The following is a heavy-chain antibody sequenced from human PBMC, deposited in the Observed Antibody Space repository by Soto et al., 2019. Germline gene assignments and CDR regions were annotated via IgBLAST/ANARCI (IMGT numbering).Heavy chain of an antibody. V-gene: IGHV3-33*01. J-gene: IGHJ6*01. Sequence: HPGGSLRLSCEASGFTFSTYGMHWVRQAPGKXLQWVAVIWYDGTNAYYADSVKGRFTISRDNSKDTLYLEMNNLRAEDTAVYYCARVEAPLIHSDHYYYGMDVWGQGTTVTVSS. D-gene: IGHD5-18*01. CDR2: IWYDGTNA. CDR1: GFTFSTYG. CDR3: ARVEAPLIHSDHYYYGMDV.